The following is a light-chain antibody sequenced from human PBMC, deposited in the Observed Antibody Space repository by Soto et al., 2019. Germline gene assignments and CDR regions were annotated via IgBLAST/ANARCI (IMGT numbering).Light chain of an antibody. CDR1: ALTKQY. V-gene: IGLV3-25*02. CDR3: QSANSSGVYPV. CDR2: KDT. J-gene: IGLJ1*01. Sequence: SYELTQSPSVSVSPGQTARLTCSGDALTKQYAHWYQQRPGQAPILVIYKDTERPSGIPERFSGSTSGTTVTLTINAVQAEDEADYCSQSANSSGVYPVFGAGTKVTVL.